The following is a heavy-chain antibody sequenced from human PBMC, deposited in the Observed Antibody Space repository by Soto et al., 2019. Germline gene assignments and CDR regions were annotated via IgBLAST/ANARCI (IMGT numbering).Heavy chain of an antibody. CDR1: GFTFSSYG. CDR3: AKEGIPDTAMVGYYYGMDV. D-gene: IGHD5-18*01. V-gene: IGHV3-30*18. J-gene: IGHJ6*02. Sequence: QVQLVESGGGVVQPGRSLRLSCAASGFTFSSYGMHWVRQAPGKGLEWVAVISYDGSNKYYADSVKGRFTISRDNSKNTLYLQMNSLRAEDTAVYYCAKEGIPDTAMVGYYYGMDVWGQGTTVTVSS. CDR2: ISYDGSNK.